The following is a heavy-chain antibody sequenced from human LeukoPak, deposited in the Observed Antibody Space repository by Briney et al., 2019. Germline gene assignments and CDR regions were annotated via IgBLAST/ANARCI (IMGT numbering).Heavy chain of an antibody. J-gene: IGHJ4*02. D-gene: IGHD1-26*01. Sequence: ASVKVSCKASGYTFTGYYMHWVRQAPGQGLEWMGWINPNSGGTNYAQKFQGRVTMTRDTSIRTAYMELSRLRSDDTAVYYCARLADSGTRIDYWGQGTLVTVSS. CDR1: GYTFTGYY. V-gene: IGHV1-2*02. CDR2: INPNSGGT. CDR3: ARLADSGTRIDY.